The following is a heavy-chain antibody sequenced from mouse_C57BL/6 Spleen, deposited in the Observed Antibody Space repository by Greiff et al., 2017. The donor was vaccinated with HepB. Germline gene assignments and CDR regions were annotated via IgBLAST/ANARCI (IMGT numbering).Heavy chain of an antibody. Sequence: VQLQQSGPELVKPGASVKISCKASGYAFSSSWMNWVKQRPGKGLEWIGRIYPGDGDTNYNGKFKGKATLTADKSSSTAYMQLSSLTSEDSAVYFCARFLSTMIISWFAYWGQGTLVTVSA. V-gene: IGHV1-82*01. CDR2: IYPGDGDT. D-gene: IGHD2-4*01. J-gene: IGHJ3*01. CDR1: GYAFSSSW. CDR3: ARFLSTMIISWFAY.